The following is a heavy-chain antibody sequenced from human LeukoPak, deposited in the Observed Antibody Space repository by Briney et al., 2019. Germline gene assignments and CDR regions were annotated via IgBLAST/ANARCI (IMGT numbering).Heavy chain of an antibody. CDR1: GFTSSNYW. CDR2: IHSDGSST. D-gene: IGHD5-24*01. V-gene: IGHV3-74*01. Sequence: TGGSLRLSCAASGFTSSNYWTHWVRQAPGKGLVWVSRIHSDGSSTTYADSVKGRFTVSRDNAKNTLYLQMNSLRADDTAVYYCVRDAWMASTPLDYWGHGTLVIVSS. J-gene: IGHJ4*01. CDR3: VRDAWMASTPLDY.